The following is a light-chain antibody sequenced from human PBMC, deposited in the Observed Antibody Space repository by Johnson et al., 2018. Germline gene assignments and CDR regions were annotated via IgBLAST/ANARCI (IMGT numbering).Light chain of an antibody. V-gene: IGLV1-51*02. CDR2: ENN. CDR3: GTWESSLSAGNV. Sequence: QSVLTQPPSVSAAPGQKVTISCSGSSSNIGNNYVSWYQQLPGTAPKLLIYENNKRPSGIPDRFSGSKSGTSATLGITGLQTGDEAEYYCGTWESSLSAGNVCGTGTKVTVL. CDR1: SSNIGNNY. J-gene: IGLJ1*01.